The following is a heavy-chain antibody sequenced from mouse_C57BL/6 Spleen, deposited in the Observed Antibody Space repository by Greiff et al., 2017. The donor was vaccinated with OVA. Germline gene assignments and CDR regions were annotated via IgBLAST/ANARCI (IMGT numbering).Heavy chain of an antibody. CDR1: GYTFTSYW. CDR2: IDPSDSYT. CDR3: AREGPRKAY. J-gene: IGHJ3*01. V-gene: IGHV1-50*01. Sequence: QVQLQQPGAELVKPGASVKLSCKASGYTFTSYWMQWVKQRPGQGLEWIGEIDPSDSYTNYNQKFKGKATLTVDTSSSTAYMQLSSLTSEDSAVYYCAREGPRKAYWGQGTLVTVSA.